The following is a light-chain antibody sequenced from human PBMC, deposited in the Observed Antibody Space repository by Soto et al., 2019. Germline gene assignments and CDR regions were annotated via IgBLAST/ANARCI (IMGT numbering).Light chain of an antibody. CDR2: DAS. V-gene: IGKV1-5*01. J-gene: IGKJ1*01. Sequence: DIQLTQSPSTLSASVGDRITLTCRASQSINIWFAWYQQTPGKAPKILIFDASRLATGVPSRFSGSGSGTEFTLTISGLQPDDFATYYCQQYNGYSTWTFGQGTRVETK. CDR3: QQYNGYSTWT. CDR1: QSINIW.